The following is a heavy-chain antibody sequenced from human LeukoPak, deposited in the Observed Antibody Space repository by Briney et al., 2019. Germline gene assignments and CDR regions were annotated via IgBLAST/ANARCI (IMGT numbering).Heavy chain of an antibody. CDR1: GFTFSSYG. CDR3: AKIVGEMATIYY. V-gene: IGHV3-30*18. CDR2: ISYDGSNK. J-gene: IGHJ4*02. D-gene: IGHD5-24*01. Sequence: GGSLRLSCAASGFTFSSYGMHWVRQAPGKGLEWVSLISYDGSNKYYADSVKGRFTISRDNSKNTLYLQMNSLRAEDTAVYYCAKIVGEMATIYYWGQGTLVTVSS.